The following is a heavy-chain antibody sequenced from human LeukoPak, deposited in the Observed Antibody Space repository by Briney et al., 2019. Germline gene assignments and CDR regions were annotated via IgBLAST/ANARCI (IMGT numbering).Heavy chain of an antibody. CDR1: GGSFSGYY. V-gene: IGHV4-34*01. D-gene: IGHD3-10*01. Sequence: SETLSLTCAVYGGSFSGYYWSWIRQPPGKGLEWIGEINHSGSTNYNPSLKSRVTISVDTSKNQFSLKLSSVTAADTAVYYCARAYGSGSWQKNYRRNWFDPWGQGTLVTVSS. CDR2: INHSGST. J-gene: IGHJ5*02. CDR3: ARAYGSGSWQKNYRRNWFDP.